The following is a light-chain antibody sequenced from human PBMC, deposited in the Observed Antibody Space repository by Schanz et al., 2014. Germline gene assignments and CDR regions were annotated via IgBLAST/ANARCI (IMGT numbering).Light chain of an antibody. CDR3: SSYSTSSPWV. V-gene: IGLV2-14*02. CDR2: EGS. CDR1: SSDVGNYNL. Sequence: QSALTQPASVSGSPGQSITISCTGTSSDVGNYNLVSWYQQHPGKAPKLMIYEGSKRPSGVPDRFSGSKSGYTASLTISGLQAEDEADYYCSSYSTSSPWVFGGGTKLTVL. J-gene: IGLJ3*02.